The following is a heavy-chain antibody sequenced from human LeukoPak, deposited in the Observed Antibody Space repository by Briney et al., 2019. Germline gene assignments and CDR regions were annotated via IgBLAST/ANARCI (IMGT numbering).Heavy chain of an antibody. V-gene: IGHV4-39*07. Sequence: SETLSLTCTVSGGSISSSSYYWGWIRQPPGKGLEWLGSLYYSGSTYYNPSLKSRVTISVDTSKSQFSLKLSSVTAADTAVYYCAASSSWYYFDYWGQGTLVTVSS. CDR2: LYYSGST. CDR3: AASSSWYYFDY. D-gene: IGHD6-13*01. CDR1: GGSISSSSYY. J-gene: IGHJ4*02.